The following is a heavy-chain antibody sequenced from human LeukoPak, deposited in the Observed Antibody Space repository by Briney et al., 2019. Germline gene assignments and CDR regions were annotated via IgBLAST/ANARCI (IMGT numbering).Heavy chain of an antibody. V-gene: IGHV4-59*08. CDR3: ARHGRESRYFYWLLHYIYH. CDR1: GASISAYS. CDR2: IHYSGNT. J-gene: IGHJ4*02. Sequence: SETLSLTCTASGASISAYSWSWIRQPPGKGLEWIGCIHYSGNTHCNPSLESRVTLSVDTSKNQFSLKLSSVTAADTAVYYCARHGRESRYFYWLLHYIYHWGKGDLVTVSS. D-gene: IGHD3-9*01.